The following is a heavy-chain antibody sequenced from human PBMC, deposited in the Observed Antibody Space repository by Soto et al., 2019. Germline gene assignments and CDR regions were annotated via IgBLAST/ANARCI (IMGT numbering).Heavy chain of an antibody. CDR3: ASWMSYSVSYCFDY. CDR1: GGTFNTYT. CDR2: VIPMYDSV. Sequence: QVQLVQSGAEVKKPGSSVKVSCEASGGTFNTYTINWVRQAPGRGLEWMGQVIPMYDSVNYAESFQGRVTITADKSTNIAYMELSSLRSEDTALYFCASWMSYSVSYCFDYWGQGTLVIVSS. J-gene: IGHJ4*02. V-gene: IGHV1-69*06. D-gene: IGHD1-26*01.